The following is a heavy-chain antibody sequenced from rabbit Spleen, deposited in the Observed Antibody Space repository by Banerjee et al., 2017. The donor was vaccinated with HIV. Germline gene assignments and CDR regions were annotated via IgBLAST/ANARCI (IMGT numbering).Heavy chain of an antibody. V-gene: IGHV1S40*01. CDR3: ARAANYASGGYACNL. J-gene: IGHJ4*01. CDR2: VYAGGSGNT. D-gene: IGHD8-1*01. CDR1: GFSFSSSYY. Sequence: QSLEESGGGLVKPEASLTLTCTASGFSFSSSYYMCWVRQAPGKGLEWIACVYAGGSGNTYYANWAKGRFTVSKTSSTTVTLQMTSLTAADTATYFCARAANYASGGYACNLWGQGTLVTVS.